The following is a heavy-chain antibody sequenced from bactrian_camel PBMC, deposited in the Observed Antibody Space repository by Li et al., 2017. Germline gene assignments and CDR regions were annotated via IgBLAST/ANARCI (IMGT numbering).Heavy chain of an antibody. CDR1: GLTFNDVA. CDR3: AAPPPGGWSRYLEV. V-gene: IGHV3S53*01. J-gene: IGHJ2*01. CDR2: IDTDGST. Sequence: QVQLVESGGGLVQAGGSLRLSCTVSGLTFNDVAMGWFRQAPGKEREGVAVIDTDGSTRYADSVKGRFTISRDNAKNTLYLLMNSLKPEDTGTYYCAAPPPGGWSRYLEVWGEGTQVTVS. D-gene: IGHD1*01.